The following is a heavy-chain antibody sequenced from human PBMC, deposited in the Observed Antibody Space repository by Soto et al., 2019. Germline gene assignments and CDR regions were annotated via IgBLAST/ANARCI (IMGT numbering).Heavy chain of an antibody. CDR3: AKDRSSSLDAMDV. D-gene: IGHD6-13*01. V-gene: IGHV3-33*06. CDR1: GFAFSRYG. CDR2: IWYDGTDN. J-gene: IGHJ6*02. Sequence: QVQLVESGGGVVQPGRSLRLSCAASGFAFSRYGMHWVRQAPDKGLEWVAVIWYDGTDNYYADSVKGRFTISRDNSKNTLYLQMDSLRVDDTAVYYCAKDRSSSLDAMDVWGQGTTVTVSS.